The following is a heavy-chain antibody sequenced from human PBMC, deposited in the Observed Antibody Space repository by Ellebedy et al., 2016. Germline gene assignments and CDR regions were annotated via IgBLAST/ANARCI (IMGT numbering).Heavy chain of an antibody. CDR3: ARGQDYAFDH. CDR2: IGGDSSSK. D-gene: IGHD3-16*01. V-gene: IGHV3-48*02. Sequence: GESLKISXVASGFTFSSSWMHWVRQAPGKGLEWVSFIGGDSSSKHYADSVKGRFTISRDNAKNSLYLQMNSLRDEDTAFYYCARGQDYAFDHWGQGALVTVSS. J-gene: IGHJ4*02. CDR1: GFTFSSSW.